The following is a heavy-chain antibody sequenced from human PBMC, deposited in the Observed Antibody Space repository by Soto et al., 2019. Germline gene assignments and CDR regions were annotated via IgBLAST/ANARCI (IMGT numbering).Heavy chain of an antibody. J-gene: IGHJ4*02. CDR3: AKAPPTVTTIPASLDY. Sequence: VQAGGSLRLSCAASGFTFTNFAMSWVRQAPGKGLEWVSAISGSGAGTYFADSVKGRFTISRDNSKNTLYLQMNSLRAEDTAVYYCAKAPPTVTTIPASLDYWGQGTLVTVSS. D-gene: IGHD4-17*01. CDR1: GFTFTNFA. CDR2: ISGSGAGT. V-gene: IGHV3-23*01.